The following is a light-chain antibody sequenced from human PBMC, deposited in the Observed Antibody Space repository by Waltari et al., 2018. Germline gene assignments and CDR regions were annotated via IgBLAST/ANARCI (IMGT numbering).Light chain of an antibody. CDR3: MQARQTPFT. J-gene: IGKJ3*01. V-gene: IGKV2-28*01. Sequence: DIVMTQSPLSLPVTPGEPASISCRSSQSLLDSNGYTYLDWYLQKPGQSPQLLIYLGSNRASGVPDRFSGSGSGIDFTLRISRVEAEDVGVYYCMQARQTPFTFGPGTKVDNK. CDR1: QSLLDSNGYTY. CDR2: LGS.